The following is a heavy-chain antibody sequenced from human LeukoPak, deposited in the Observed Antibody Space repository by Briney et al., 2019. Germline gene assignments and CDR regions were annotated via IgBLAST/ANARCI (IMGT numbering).Heavy chain of an antibody. J-gene: IGHJ4*02. CDR1: GYTXTGYY. CDR3: ASAPVRGVIPY. CDR2: INPNSGGT. D-gene: IGHD3-10*01. V-gene: IGHV1-2*02. Sequence: ASVKVSCKASGYTXTGYYMHGVRQAPGHGLEWMGWINPNSGGTNYAQKFQGRVTMTRDTSISTAYMEVSRLRSDDTAVYYCASAPVRGVIPYWGQGTLVTVSS.